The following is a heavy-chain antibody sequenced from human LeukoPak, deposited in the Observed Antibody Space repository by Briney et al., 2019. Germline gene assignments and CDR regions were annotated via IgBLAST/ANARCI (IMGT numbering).Heavy chain of an antibody. D-gene: IGHD1-7*01. J-gene: IGHJ4*02. CDR2: IYPGDSDT. CDR3: ARGANWNYVYFDY. Sequence: GGSLRLSCKGSGYSFTSYWIGWVRQMPGKGLEWMGIIYPGDSDTRYSPSSQGQVTISADKSTSTAYLQWSSLKASDTAMYYCARGANWNYVYFDYWGQGTLVTVSS. V-gene: IGHV5-51*01. CDR1: GYSFTSYW.